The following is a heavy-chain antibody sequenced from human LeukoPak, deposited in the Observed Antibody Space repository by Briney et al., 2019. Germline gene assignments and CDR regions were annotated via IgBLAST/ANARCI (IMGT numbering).Heavy chain of an antibody. CDR3: ARLKRGYSYGFPDY. J-gene: IGHJ4*02. V-gene: IGHV4-39*01. CDR1: GGSISSSSYY. CDR2: IHYSGRT. D-gene: IGHD5-18*01. Sequence: SETLSLTCTVSGGSISSSSYYWGWIRQPPGKGLEWIGTIHYSGRTYYNPSLESRVTISVDTSKNQFSLKLSSVTAADTAVYYCARLKRGYSYGFPDYWGQGTLVTVSS.